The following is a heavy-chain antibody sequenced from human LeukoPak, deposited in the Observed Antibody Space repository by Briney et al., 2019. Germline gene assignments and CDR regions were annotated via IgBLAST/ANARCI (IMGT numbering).Heavy chain of an antibody. CDR3: VRDPNYYYDSSGYPSGDY. J-gene: IGHJ4*02. CDR1: GFTFSSYG. V-gene: IGHV3-33*01. CDR2: IWYDGSNK. D-gene: IGHD3-22*01. Sequence: PGRSLRLSCAASGFTFSSYGMHWVRQAPGRGLEWVAVIWYDGSNKYYADSVKGRFTISRDNSKNTLYLQMNSLRAEDTAVYYCVRDPNYYYDSSGYPSGDYWGQGTLVTVSS.